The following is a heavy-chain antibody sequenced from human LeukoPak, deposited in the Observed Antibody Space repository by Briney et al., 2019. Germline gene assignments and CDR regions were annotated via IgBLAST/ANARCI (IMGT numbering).Heavy chain of an antibody. CDR1: GLTFSSYG. V-gene: IGHV3-21*04. D-gene: IGHD2-15*01. Sequence: GGSLRLSCAASGLTFSSYGMNWVRQAPGKGLEWVSSIGRTPTYIYYADSVKGRFTISRDNAKNSLYLQMNSLRAEDTAVYYCARVRRGYDYYFDYWGQGTLVTVSS. CDR3: ARVRRGYDYYFDY. CDR2: IGRTPTYI. J-gene: IGHJ4*02.